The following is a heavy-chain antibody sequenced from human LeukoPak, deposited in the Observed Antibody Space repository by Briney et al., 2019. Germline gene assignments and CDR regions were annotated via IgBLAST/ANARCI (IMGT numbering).Heavy chain of an antibody. CDR3: ATSEFLGSSGYYYDY. CDR1: GYTLTELS. Sequence: GASVKVSCKVSGYTLTELSMHWVRQAPGKGLEWMGGFDPEDGETIYAQKFQGRVTMTEDTSTDTAYMELSSLRSEDTAVCYCATSEFLGSSGYYYDYWGQGTLVTVSS. CDR2: FDPEDGET. D-gene: IGHD3-22*01. V-gene: IGHV1-24*01. J-gene: IGHJ4*02.